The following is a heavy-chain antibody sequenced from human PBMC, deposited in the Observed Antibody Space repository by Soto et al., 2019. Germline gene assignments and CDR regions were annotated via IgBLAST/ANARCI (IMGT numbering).Heavy chain of an antibody. D-gene: IGHD4-17*01. V-gene: IGHV4-39*02. CDR2: IYYSGST. CDR1: GGSISSSSYY. J-gene: IGHJ5*02. Sequence: PSETLSLTCTVSGGSISSSSYYWGWIRQPPGKGLEWIGSIYYSGSTYYNPSLKSRVTISVDTSKNQFSLKLSSVTAADTAVYYCARDLRNRWFDPWGQGTLVTVSS. CDR3: ARDLRNRWFDP.